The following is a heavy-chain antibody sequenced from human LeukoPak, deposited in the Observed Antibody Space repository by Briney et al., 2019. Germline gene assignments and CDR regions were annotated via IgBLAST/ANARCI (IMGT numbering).Heavy chain of an antibody. J-gene: IGHJ4*02. CDR2: IYTNGGA. CDR3: AREPPGY. CDR1: GGSVTSGNYY. Sequence: ASETLSLTCTVSGGSVTSGNYYWNWIRQPAGKGLGWIGRIYTNGGASYNPSLKSRVTISIDASKNQFSLKLSSVTAAGTAVYYCAREPPGYWGQGILVTVSS. V-gene: IGHV4-61*02.